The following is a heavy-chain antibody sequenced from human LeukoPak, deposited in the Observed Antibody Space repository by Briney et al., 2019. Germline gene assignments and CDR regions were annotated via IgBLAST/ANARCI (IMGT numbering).Heavy chain of an antibody. CDR3: ASDIVGATRGFDP. V-gene: IGHV1-46*01. Sequence: ASVKVSCKASGYTFTTYYIHWVRQAPGQGLEWMGIINPSGGSTNYAQKFQGRVTITRDTSASTAYMELSSLRSEDTAVYYCASDIVGATRGFDPWGQGTLVTVSS. D-gene: IGHD1-26*01. CDR2: INPSGGST. CDR1: GYTFTTYY. J-gene: IGHJ5*02.